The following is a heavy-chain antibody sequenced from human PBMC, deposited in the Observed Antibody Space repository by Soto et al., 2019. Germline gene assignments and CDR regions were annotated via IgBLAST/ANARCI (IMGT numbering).Heavy chain of an antibody. V-gene: IGHV3-49*01. CDR2: IRSKPFGGTT. CDR1: GFSFGDYA. J-gene: IGHJ4*02. D-gene: IGHD5-12*01. Sequence: PGGSLRLSCTGSGFSFGDYAMSWFRQAPGKGLEWVGFIRSKPFGGTTAYTASVQGRFMISRDDSKSNGYLQMSSLKTEDTAVYFCSRSKEYHGYADLDFWGQGTLVTVSS. CDR3: SRSKEYHGYADLDF.